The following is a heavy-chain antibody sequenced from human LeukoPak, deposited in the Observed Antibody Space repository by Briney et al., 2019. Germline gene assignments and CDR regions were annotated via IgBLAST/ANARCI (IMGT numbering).Heavy chain of an antibody. Sequence: WASVTVSCKASGFSLTDHYMHWLRQAPGQGLEWMGWVKGKRGDTNYAQQFQDRVLMTRDTSINTIYMELTRLTTDDTATYYCARDFSWGPDCWGQGTLVTVSS. V-gene: IGHV1-2*02. CDR1: GFSLTDHY. CDR2: VKGKRGDT. D-gene: IGHD7-27*01. J-gene: IGHJ4*02. CDR3: ARDFSWGPDC.